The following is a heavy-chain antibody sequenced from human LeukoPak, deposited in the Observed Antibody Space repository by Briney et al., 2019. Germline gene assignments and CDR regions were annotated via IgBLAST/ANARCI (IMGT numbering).Heavy chain of an antibody. V-gene: IGHV4-59*02. CDR3: AREVVVAANWFDP. D-gene: IGHD2-15*01. Sequence: SETLSLTCTVSGDSVRDYYWTWIRQAPGKGQEWIGYIYYSGSTNYNPSLKSRVTISVDTSKNQFSLKLSSVTAADTAVYYCAREVVVAANWFDPWGQGTLVTVSS. J-gene: IGHJ5*02. CDR2: IYYSGST. CDR1: GDSVRDYY.